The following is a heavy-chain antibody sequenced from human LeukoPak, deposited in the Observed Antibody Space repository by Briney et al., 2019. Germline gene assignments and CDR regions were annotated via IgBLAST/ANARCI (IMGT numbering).Heavy chain of an antibody. CDR1: GFTFSSYG. D-gene: IGHD6-25*01. Sequence: GRSLRLSCAASGFTFSSYGIHWVRQAPGKGLEWVAVISYVGDDQFYAESVKGRFTISRDNSEKTVFLQMNSLRGEDKAVYYCAKDRSSGPHYHYGMDVWGQGTTVIVSS. V-gene: IGHV3-30*18. CDR2: ISYVGDDQ. CDR3: AKDRSSGPHYHYGMDV. J-gene: IGHJ6*02.